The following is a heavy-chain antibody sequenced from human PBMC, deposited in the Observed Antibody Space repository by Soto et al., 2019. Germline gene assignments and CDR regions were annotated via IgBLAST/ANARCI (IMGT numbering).Heavy chain of an antibody. D-gene: IGHD1-26*01. J-gene: IGHJ4*02. CDR1: GGSISTFY. V-gene: IGHV4-59*01. CDR2: IYYTGSP. CDR3: ARSRATRQPLDY. Sequence: SETLSLTCNVSGGSISTFYWSWIRQPPGKALEWIGYIYYTGSPTYNPSLKSRATISEDTSKKTVSLSLISVTAEDTAVYFFARSRATRQPLDYWGQGTLVTVYS.